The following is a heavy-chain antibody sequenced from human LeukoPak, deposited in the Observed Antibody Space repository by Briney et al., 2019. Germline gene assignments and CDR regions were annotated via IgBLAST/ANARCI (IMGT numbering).Heavy chain of an antibody. D-gene: IGHD6-13*01. CDR1: GFTFSSYA. CDR3: ARDGQVAARGSHTGFDY. CDR2: ISYDGSNK. Sequence: GGSLRLSCAASGFTFSSYAMHWVRQAPGKGLEWVAVISYDGSNKYYADSVKGRFTISRDNSKNTLYLQMNSLRAEDPAVYYCARDGQVAARGSHTGFDYWGQGTLVTVSS. V-gene: IGHV3-30-3*01. J-gene: IGHJ4*02.